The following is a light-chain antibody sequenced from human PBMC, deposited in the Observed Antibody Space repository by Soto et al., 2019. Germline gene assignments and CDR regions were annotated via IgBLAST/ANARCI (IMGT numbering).Light chain of an antibody. J-gene: IGLJ3*02. V-gene: IGLV1-40*01. CDR1: TSNLGAGYD. CDR2: GNR. CDR3: QAYDYTLTASV. Sequence: QSVLTQPPSVSGAPGQRVTLSCTGNTSNLGAGYDVHWYQQLPGAAPKLVIFGNRNRPSGVPERFSGSKSGTSASLAIAGLQAEDEADYYCQAYDYTLTASVFGGGTKLTVL.